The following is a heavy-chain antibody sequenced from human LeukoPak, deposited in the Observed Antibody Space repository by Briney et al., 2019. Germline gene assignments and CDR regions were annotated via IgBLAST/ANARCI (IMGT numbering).Heavy chain of an antibody. D-gene: IGHD3-10*01. CDR3: TFYGSGSYYDY. V-gene: IGHV3-73*01. CDR2: IRSKANSYAT. Sequence: GGSLRLSCAASGFTFSGSAMHWVRQASGKGLEWVGRIRSKANSYATAYAASVKGRFTISRDDSKNTAYLQMNSLKTEDTAVYYCTFYGSGSYYDYWSQGTLVTVSS. CDR1: GFTFSGSA. J-gene: IGHJ4*02.